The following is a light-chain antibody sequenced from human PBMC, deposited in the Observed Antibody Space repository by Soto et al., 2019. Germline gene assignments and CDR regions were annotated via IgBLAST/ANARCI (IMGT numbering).Light chain of an antibody. CDR1: QNIRNW. J-gene: IGKJ1*01. CDR3: QHYDSYWT. Sequence: DIQMTQSPSNLTASIGDRVTITCRASQNIRNWLAWYQRQPGKXPXXLIYDVSSLESGVPPRFSGSGSGTDFTLTISGLQPDDSATDYCQHYDSYWTFGQGTKVDIK. CDR2: DVS. V-gene: IGKV1-5*01.